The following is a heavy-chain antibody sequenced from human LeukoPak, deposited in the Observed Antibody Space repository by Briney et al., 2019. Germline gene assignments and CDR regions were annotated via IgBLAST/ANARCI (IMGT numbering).Heavy chain of an antibody. CDR2: ISSGGDIT. D-gene: IGHD2-21*02. V-gene: IGHV3-23*01. CDR1: GFTFSSYA. J-gene: IGHJ4*02. Sequence: PGGSLRLSCAASGFTFSSYAMSWVRQAPGKGLEWVSSISSGGDITHHADSVMGRFTISRDISKSTLYLQMNSLRVEDTAVYYCAKSDCGGDCYLLDYWGQGTLVTVSS. CDR3: AKSDCGGDCYLLDY.